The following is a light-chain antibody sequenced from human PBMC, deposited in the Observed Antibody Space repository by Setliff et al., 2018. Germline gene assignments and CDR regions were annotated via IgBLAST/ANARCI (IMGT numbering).Light chain of an antibody. CDR1: SSDVGSYDL. CDR3: NAYTSGRTHG. CDR2: AVS. J-gene: IGLJ1*01. V-gene: IGLV2-14*03. Sequence: QSALAQPASVSGSPGQSITISCSGTSSDVGSYDLVSWYQQHPGKAPKLIIYAVSDRPSGVSNRFSGSKSGNTASLTISGLQTEDEAVYYCNAYTSGRTHGIGTGTKVTV.